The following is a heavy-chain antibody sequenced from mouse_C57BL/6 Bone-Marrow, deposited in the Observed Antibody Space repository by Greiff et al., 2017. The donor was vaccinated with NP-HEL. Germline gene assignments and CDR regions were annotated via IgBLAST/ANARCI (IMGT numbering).Heavy chain of an antibody. CDR1: GYTFTSYW. CDR3: AREGVVTTDYFDY. D-gene: IGHD2-2*01. CDR2: IHPNSGST. Sequence: VKLQQSGAELVKPGASVKLSCKASGYTFTSYWMHWVKQRPGQGLEWIGMIHPNSGSTNYNEKFKSKATLTVDKSSSAAYMQLSSLTSEDSAVYYCAREGVVTTDYFDYWGQGTTLTVSS. V-gene: IGHV1-64*01. J-gene: IGHJ2*01.